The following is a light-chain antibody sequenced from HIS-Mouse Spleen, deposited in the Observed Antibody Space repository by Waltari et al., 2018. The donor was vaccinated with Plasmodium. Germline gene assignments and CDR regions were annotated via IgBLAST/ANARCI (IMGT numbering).Light chain of an antibody. V-gene: IGKV3-20*01. CDR3: QQYGSSSWT. J-gene: IGKJ1*01. Sequence: EIVLTHSPDPLYLSLGERATLSCRASQRVSSSDLPWYQQKPGQAPRLLIYGAPSRATGIPDRFSGSGSGTDFTLTISRLEPEDFAVYYCQQYGSSSWTFGQGTKVEIK. CDR1: QRVSSSD. CDR2: GAP.